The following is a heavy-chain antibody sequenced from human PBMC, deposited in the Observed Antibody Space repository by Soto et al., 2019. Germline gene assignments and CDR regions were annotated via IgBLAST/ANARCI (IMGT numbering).Heavy chain of an antibody. V-gene: IGHV3-23*01. D-gene: IGHD2-15*01. Sequence: PVGALRLSCAASGFTFSRYAMSWVRQALGQGLKWVSAISGSGVSTYYADSVKGRFTISRDNSKNTLYLQMNSLRAEDTAVYYCSIDKFGVGVVVVSATLRWGQGTLVTLCS. J-gene: IGHJ4*02. CDR2: ISGSGVST. CDR3: SIDKFGVGVVVVSATLR. CDR1: GFTFSRYA.